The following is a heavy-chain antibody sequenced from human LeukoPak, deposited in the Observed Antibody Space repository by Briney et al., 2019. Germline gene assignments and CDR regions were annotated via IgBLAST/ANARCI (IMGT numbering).Heavy chain of an antibody. J-gene: IGHJ6*03. Sequence: ASVKVSCKASGGTFSSYAISWVRQAPGQGLEWMGGSIPIFGTANYAQKFQGRVTITADESTSTAYMELSSLRSEDTAVYYCARINYYYYYMDVWGKGTTVTVSS. CDR1: GGTFSSYA. V-gene: IGHV1-69*13. CDR2: SIPIFGTA. CDR3: ARINYYYYYMDV.